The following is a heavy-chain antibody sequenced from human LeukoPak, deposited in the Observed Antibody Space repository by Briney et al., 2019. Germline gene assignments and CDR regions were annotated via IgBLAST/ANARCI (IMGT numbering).Heavy chain of an antibody. V-gene: IGHV3-NL1*01. Sequence: GGSLRLSCAASGFTFSSYGMHWVRQAPGKGLEWVSSIFPSSDEIHYADSVKGRFTISRDNSRSTQSLQMDSLRAEDTATYYCATYRQIQVPFEFWGQGTLVTVSS. D-gene: IGHD5-18*01. CDR3: ATYRQIQVPFEF. CDR1: GFTFSSYG. CDR2: IFPSSDEI. J-gene: IGHJ4*02.